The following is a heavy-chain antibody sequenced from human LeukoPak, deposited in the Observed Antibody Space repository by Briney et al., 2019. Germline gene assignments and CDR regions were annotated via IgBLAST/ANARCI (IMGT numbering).Heavy chain of an antibody. V-gene: IGHV1-8*01. CDR3: ARAWSVVVTAPPGY. CDR2: MNPNSGNT. J-gene: IGHJ4*02. Sequence: ASVKVSCKASGYTFASYDINWVRQATGQGLEWMGWMNPNSGNTGYAQKFQGRVTMTRNTSISTAYMELSSLRSEDTAVYYCARAWSVVVTAPPGYWGQGTLVTVSS. D-gene: IGHD2-21*02. CDR1: GYTFASYD.